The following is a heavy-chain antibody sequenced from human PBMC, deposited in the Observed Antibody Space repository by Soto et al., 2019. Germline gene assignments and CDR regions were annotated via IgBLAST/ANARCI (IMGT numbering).Heavy chain of an antibody. J-gene: IGHJ4*02. D-gene: IGHD1-26*01. CDR3: ARDREWELPAFDC. Sequence: EVQLVESGGGLVKPGGSLRLSCAASGFTFSSYSMNWVRQAPGKGLEWVSSISSSSSYIYYADSVKGRFTISRDNAKNTLYLQMISVRAEDAAVYYCARDREWELPAFDCWGQGTLVTVSS. CDR1: GFTFSSYS. CDR2: ISSSSSYI. V-gene: IGHV3-21*01.